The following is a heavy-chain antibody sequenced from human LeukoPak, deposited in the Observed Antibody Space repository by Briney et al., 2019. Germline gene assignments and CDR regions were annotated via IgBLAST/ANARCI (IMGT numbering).Heavy chain of an antibody. CDR1: GGSFSGYY. CDR2: INHSGST. CDR3: ARAGAGREYQLPFDY. J-gene: IGHJ4*02. Sequence: SETLSLTCAVYGGSFSGYYWSWIRQPPGKGLEWIGEINHSGSTNYNPSLKSRVTISVDTSKNQFSLKLSSVTAADTAVYYCARAGAGREYQLPFDYWGQGTLVTVAS. V-gene: IGHV4-34*01. D-gene: IGHD2-2*01.